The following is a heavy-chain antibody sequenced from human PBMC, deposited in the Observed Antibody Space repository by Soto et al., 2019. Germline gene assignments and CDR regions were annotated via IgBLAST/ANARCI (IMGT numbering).Heavy chain of an antibody. CDR3: AKATATGGGAFDI. CDR1: GFTFTFESYE. Sequence: GGSLRLSCEASGFTFTFESYEMNWVRQAPGKGLEWVSTILVGGSPHYEDSVKGRFTISRDGSKNTVYLQMNSLTAGDTAVYYCAKATATGGGAFDICGQGTMVTVSS. D-gene: IGHD2-8*02. V-gene: IGHV3-23*01. CDR2: ILVGGSP. J-gene: IGHJ3*02.